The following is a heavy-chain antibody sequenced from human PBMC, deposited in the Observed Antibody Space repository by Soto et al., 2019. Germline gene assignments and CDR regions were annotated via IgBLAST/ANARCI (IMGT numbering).Heavy chain of an antibody. Sequence: EVQVVESGGGLVQPGGSLRLSCAASGFPFSDLYIDWVRQAPGKGLEWGPRIRNKANYYTADYAASVKGRVTISRDDSKNSVYQQLNSLKTEDTAVYYCLIVGGTRNWGQRTLVSVSS. D-gene: IGHD1-26*01. CDR1: GFPFSDLY. V-gene: IGHV3-72*01. CDR3: LIVGGTRN. CDR2: IRNKANYYTA. J-gene: IGHJ4*02.